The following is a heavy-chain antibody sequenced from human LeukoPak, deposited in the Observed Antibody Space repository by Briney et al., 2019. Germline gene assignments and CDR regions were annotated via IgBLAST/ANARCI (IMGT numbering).Heavy chain of an antibody. CDR3: ATDGAGFDT. CDR2: INIGGTNT. J-gene: IGHJ5*02. V-gene: IGHV3-11*01. CDR1: GFTFSDYY. Sequence: PGGSLRLSCAASGFTFSDYYMSWIRQAPGKGLEWLSYINIGGTNTHYADSVKGRFTISRDNVKKSLYLEMNNLRAEDTAVYYCATDGAGFDTWGQGVLVTVSS.